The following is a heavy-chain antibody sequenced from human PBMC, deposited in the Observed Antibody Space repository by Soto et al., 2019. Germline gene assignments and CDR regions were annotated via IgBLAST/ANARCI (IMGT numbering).Heavy chain of an antibody. CDR1: GDIFNNYA. CDR3: ARDLSRGWFGH. V-gene: IGHV1-18*01. CDR2: MNVYNGHT. D-gene: IGHD6-19*01. J-gene: IGHJ1*01. Sequence: QVQLVQSGAEVKKPGASVKVSCKASGDIFNNYAISWVRKAPGQGLEWMGWMNVYNGHTKYAQKVQGRLTMTTDTSTSTAYMELRNLRSDDTAVYHCARDLSRGWFGHWGQGTLVTVSS.